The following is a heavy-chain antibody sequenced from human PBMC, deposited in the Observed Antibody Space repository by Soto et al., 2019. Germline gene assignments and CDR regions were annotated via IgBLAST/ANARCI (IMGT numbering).Heavy chain of an antibody. CDR2: ISAYNGNT. J-gene: IGHJ6*02. CDR1: GYTFTSYA. Sequence: GASVKVSCKASGYTFTSYAMHWVRQAPGQGLEWMGWISAYNGNTNYTQKLQDRVTMTTDTSTSTAYMGLRSLRSDDTAVYYCASSYYRSGTPYYYGMDVWGQGTTVTVSS. CDR3: ASSYYRSGTPYYYGMDV. D-gene: IGHD3-10*01. V-gene: IGHV1-18*01.